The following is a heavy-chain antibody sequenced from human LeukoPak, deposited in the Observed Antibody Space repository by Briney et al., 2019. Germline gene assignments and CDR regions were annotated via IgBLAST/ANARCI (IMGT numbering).Heavy chain of an antibody. CDR1: GGSISSGSYY. CDR2: IYTSGST. D-gene: IGHD1-26*01. V-gene: IGHV4-61*02. J-gene: IGHJ4*02. Sequence: SQTLSLTCTVSGGSISSGSYYWSWIRQPAGKGLEWIGRIYTSGSTNYNPSLKSRVTISVDTSKNQLSLKLTSVTAADTAVYYCARSSWTYSHPFDYWGQGTLVTVSS. CDR3: ARSSWTYSHPFDY.